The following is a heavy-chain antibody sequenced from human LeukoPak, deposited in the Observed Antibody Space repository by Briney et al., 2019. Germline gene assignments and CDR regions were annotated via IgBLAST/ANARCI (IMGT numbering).Heavy chain of an antibody. CDR2: ISYDGSNK. CDR1: GFTFSSYG. V-gene: IGHV3-30*18. CDR3: AKEILRYFDWLPPDYYGMDV. J-gene: IGHJ6*04. Sequence: GRSLRLSCAASGFTFSSYGMHLVRQAPGRGLEWVAVISYDGSNKYYADSVKGRFTISRDNSKNTLYLQMNSLRAEDTAVYYCAKEILRYFDWLPPDYYGMDVWGKGTTVTVSS. D-gene: IGHD3-9*01.